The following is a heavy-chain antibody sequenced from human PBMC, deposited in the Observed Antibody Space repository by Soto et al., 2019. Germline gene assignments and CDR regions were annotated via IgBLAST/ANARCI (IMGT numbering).Heavy chain of an antibody. CDR2: ISYDGSD. V-gene: IGHV3-33*05. CDR1: GFPFREFG. CDR3: ARRWNYYLDF. J-gene: IGHJ4*02. D-gene: IGHD1-1*01. Sequence: QMQLVESGGGVVQPGRSLRLSCVASGFPFREFGMHWVRQAPGKGLEWVALISYDGSDYADSVKGRFTISRDDSRDTLFQHMDNLRPDDTGVYYCARRWNYYLDFWGQGTLVAVSS.